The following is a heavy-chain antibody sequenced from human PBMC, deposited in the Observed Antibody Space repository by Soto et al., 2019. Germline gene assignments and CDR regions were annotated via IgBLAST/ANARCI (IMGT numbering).Heavy chain of an antibody. Sequence: PGGSLRLSCVASGFTFSSYSLNWVRQAPGKGLEWVSYISGNTNIIRYADSVKGRFTTSRDNAKNSLYLQMNSLRVEDTALYYCAKDRSDYYDSSGLLVGFWAQGTLVTVSS. J-gene: IGHJ4*02. CDR2: ISGNTNII. CDR1: GFTFSSYS. CDR3: AKDRSDYYDSSGLLVGF. D-gene: IGHD3-22*01. V-gene: IGHV3-48*04.